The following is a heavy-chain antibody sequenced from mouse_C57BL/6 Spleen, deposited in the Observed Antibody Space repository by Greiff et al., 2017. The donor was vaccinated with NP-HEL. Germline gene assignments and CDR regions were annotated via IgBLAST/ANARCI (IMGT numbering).Heavy chain of an antibody. CDR2: INPYNGGT. CDR3: ARAQATAMDY. V-gene: IGHV1-19*01. Sequence: EVQLQQSGPVLVKPGASVKMSCKASGYTFTDYYMNWVKQSHGKSLEWIGVINPYNGGTSYNQKFKGKATLTVDKSSSTAYMELNSLTSEDSAVYYCARAQATAMDYWGQGTSVTVSS. D-gene: IGHD3-2*02. J-gene: IGHJ4*01. CDR1: GYTFTDYY.